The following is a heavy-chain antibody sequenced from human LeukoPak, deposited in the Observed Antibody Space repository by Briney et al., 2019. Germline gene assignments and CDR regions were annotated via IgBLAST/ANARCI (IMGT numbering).Heavy chain of an antibody. J-gene: IGHJ6*03. CDR3: ARERVLLSDLYYYYYMDV. V-gene: IGHV7-4-1*02. CDR1: GYTFTSYA. D-gene: IGHD2-2*01. CDR2: INTNTGNP. Sequence: ASVKVSCKASGYTFTSYAMNWVRQAPGQGLEWMGWINTNTGNPTYAQGFTGRFVFSLDTSVSTAYLQMNSLRAEDTAVYYCARERVLLSDLYYYYYMDVWGKGTTVTVSS.